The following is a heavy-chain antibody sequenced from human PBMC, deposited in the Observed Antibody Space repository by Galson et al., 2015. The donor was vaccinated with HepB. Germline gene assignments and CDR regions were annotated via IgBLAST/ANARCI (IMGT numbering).Heavy chain of an antibody. V-gene: IGHV4-31*03. Sequence: TLSLTCTVSGGSISSGGYYWSWIRQHPGKGLEWIGYIYYSGSTYYNPSLKSRVTISVDTSKNQFSLKLSSVTAADTAAYYCARVAPLGGGSLPVDYWGQGTLVTVSS. J-gene: IGHJ4*02. D-gene: IGHD2-15*01. CDR2: IYYSGST. CDR1: GGSISSGGYY. CDR3: ARVAPLGGGSLPVDY.